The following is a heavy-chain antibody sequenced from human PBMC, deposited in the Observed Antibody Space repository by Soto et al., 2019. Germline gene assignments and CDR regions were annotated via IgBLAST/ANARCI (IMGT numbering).Heavy chain of an antibody. CDR2: IWYDGSKK. CDR3: AREGAVAGSPDF. D-gene: IGHD6-19*01. Sequence: QVQLVESGGGVVEPGKSLRLSCAASGFSVSDYVIHWVRQARGKGLEWVALIWYDGSKKYYADSVKGSFTVSRDNINSTLSLEMNSLRVEDSAVYYCAREGAVAGSPDFWGQGTLVTVSS. CDR1: GFSVSDYV. J-gene: IGHJ4*02. V-gene: IGHV3-33*01.